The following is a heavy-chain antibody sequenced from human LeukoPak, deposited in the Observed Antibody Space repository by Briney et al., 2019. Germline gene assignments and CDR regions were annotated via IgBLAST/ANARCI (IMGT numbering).Heavy chain of an antibody. CDR2: ISHGGST. J-gene: IGHJ6*03. CDR3: ARRGWEVGATLYYEYYMDV. Sequence: LKPSETLSLTCAVCGGSFSGYYWSWIRQPPGKGLEWIGEISHGGSTNYNSSLKSRVTISVDTSKNQFSLKLNSVTAADTAVYYCARRGWEVGATLYYEYYMDVWAKGTTVIVSS. CDR1: GGSFSGYY. D-gene: IGHD1-26*01. V-gene: IGHV4-34*01.